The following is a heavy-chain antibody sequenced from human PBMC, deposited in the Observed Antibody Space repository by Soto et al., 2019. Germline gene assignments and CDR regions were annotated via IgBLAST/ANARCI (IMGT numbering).Heavy chain of an antibody. CDR1: GYTFTGYY. J-gene: IGHJ6*02. Sequence: ASVKVSCKASGYTFTGYYMHWVRQAPGQGLEWMGWINPNSGGTNYAQKFQGWVTMTRDTSISTAYMELSRLRSDDTAVYYCARQQLDSGGVRGYYYYGMDVWGQGTTVTVSS. CDR2: INPNSGGT. V-gene: IGHV1-2*04. D-gene: IGHD6-6*01. CDR3: ARQQLDSGGVRGYYYYGMDV.